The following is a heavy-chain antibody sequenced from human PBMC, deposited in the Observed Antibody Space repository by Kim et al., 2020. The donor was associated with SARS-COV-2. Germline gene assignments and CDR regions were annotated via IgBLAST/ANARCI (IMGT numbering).Heavy chain of an antibody. J-gene: IGHJ4*02. CDR1: GYTFSIYG. CDR3: ARGTWGEVNDY. V-gene: IGHV1-18*01. Sequence: ASVKVSCKASGYTFSIYGFSWVRQAPGQGLEWMGWINTNKGDTNYAQKFQGRVTMTTESSTSTAYMELTSLTSDDTAAYYCARGTWGEVNDYWVQGTLVT. D-gene: IGHD3-16*01. CDR2: INTNKGDT.